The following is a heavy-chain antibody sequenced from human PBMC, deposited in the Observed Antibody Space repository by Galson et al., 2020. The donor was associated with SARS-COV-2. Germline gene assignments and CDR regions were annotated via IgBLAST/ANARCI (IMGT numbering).Heavy chain of an antibody. Sequence: GGSLRLSCVGYEFTFHHYAMSWVRQAPGKGLEWVSLIDGGSGVTYYADSVRGRFTISRDNSKNTLFLQMNSLRAEDTALYYCAKDSRGYDKPFDSWGRGILVTVSS. J-gene: IGHJ4*02. CDR3: AKDSRGYDKPFDS. V-gene: IGHV3-23*01. CDR1: EFTFHHYA. CDR2: IDGGSGVT. D-gene: IGHD5-12*01.